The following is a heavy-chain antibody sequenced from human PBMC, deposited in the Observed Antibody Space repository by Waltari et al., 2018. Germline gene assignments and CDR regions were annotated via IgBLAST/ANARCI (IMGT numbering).Heavy chain of an antibody. J-gene: IGHJ4*02. CDR2: IYTSGST. D-gene: IGHD6-6*01. V-gene: IGHV4-61*09. CDR3: ARVDSSAYYFDY. Sequence: QVQLQESGPGLVKPSQTLSLTCTVSGGSMSSGSYYWSWIRQPAGKGLEWIGYIYTSGSTNYNPSLRSRVTIAVDTSKNQFPLKLSSVTAADTAVYYCARVDSSAYYFDYWGQGTLVTVSS. CDR1: GGSMSSGSYY.